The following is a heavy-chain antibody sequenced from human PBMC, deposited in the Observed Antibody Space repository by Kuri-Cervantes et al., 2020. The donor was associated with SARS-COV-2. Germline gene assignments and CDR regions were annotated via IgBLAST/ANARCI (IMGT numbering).Heavy chain of an antibody. D-gene: IGHD6-13*01. J-gene: IGHJ4*02. CDR1: GFTFGDYA. CDR3: AKSGAVAAAPRDY. CDR2: INWNSGNI. Sequence: SLKISCAASGFTFGDYAMHWVRQPPGKGLEWVSGINWNSGNIGYADSVKGRFTISRDNANNSLFLQMNSLRAEDTAVYYCAKSGAVAAAPRDYWGQGTLVTVSS. V-gene: IGHV3-9*01.